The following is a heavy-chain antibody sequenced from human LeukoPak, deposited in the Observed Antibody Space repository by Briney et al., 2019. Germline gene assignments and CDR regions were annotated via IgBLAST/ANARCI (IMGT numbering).Heavy chain of an antibody. CDR3: AREDGITMILGAFDI. D-gene: IGHD3-22*01. V-gene: IGHV4-4*07. CDR1: GGSISNYY. CDR2: SDSSGNT. Sequence: SETLSLARTVSGGSISNYYWNWIRQPAGKGLEWIGRSDSSGNTNNNPSLKSRVTMSVDTSKKQFSLKLSAVTAADTAVYFCAREDGITMILGAFDIWGQGTMVTVSS. J-gene: IGHJ3*02.